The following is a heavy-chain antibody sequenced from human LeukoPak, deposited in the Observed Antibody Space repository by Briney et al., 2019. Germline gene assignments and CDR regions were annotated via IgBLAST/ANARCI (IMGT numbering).Heavy chain of an antibody. D-gene: IGHD3-10*01. J-gene: IGHJ6*03. Sequence: GGSLRLSCAASGFIVSSNYMSWVRQAPGKGLEWVSVIYSGGRTFYAASVRGRFTISRDNSKNTLFLQMNSLRAEDTAVYYCARDQYYDSGTYSYYYMAVWGKGTTVTVSS. CDR2: IYSGGRT. CDR3: ARDQYYDSGTYSYYYMAV. V-gene: IGHV3-53*01. CDR1: GFIVSSNY.